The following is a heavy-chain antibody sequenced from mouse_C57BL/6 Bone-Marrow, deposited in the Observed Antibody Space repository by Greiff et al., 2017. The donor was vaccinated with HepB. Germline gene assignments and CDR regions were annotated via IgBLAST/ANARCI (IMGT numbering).Heavy chain of an antibody. D-gene: IGHD2-1*01. Sequence: QVQLQQPGAELVMPGASVKLSCKASGYTFTSYWMHWVKQRPGQGLEWIGEIDPSDSYTNYNQKFKGKSTLTVDKSSSTAYMQLSRLTSEDSAVYYCASYGNYPYYFDYWGQGTTLTVSS. J-gene: IGHJ2*01. CDR2: IDPSDSYT. CDR3: ASYGNYPYYFDY. V-gene: IGHV1-69*01. CDR1: GYTFTSYW.